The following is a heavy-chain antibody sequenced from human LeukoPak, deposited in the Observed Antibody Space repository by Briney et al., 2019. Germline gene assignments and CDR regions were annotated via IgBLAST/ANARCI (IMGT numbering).Heavy chain of an antibody. J-gene: IGHJ4*02. CDR1: GYTFSSYG. CDR2: ISAYNGNT. D-gene: IGHD5-12*01. CDR3: ARDQGIYNHRIIDS. V-gene: IGHV1-18*01. Sequence: GSLKVSCKASGYTFSSYGISWVRQAPGQGLEWMGWISAYNGNTNFAQEFQGRVTMTTDTSTSTASMELRSLRSDDTAVYYCARDQGIYNHRIIDSWGQGTLVTVSS.